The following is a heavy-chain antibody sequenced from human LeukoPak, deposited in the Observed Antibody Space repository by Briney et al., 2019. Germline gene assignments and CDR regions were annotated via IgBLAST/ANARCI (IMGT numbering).Heavy chain of an antibody. Sequence: GGSLRLSCAASGFAFNSYAMNWVRQAPGKGLQWVSAISGSGTSTYYADSVKGWFTISRDNSKNTLYLQMNSLRAEDTAVYYCAKDHSSGWPNYFDYWGQGTLVTASS. D-gene: IGHD6-19*01. CDR1: GFAFNSYA. V-gene: IGHV3-23*01. CDR3: AKDHSSGWPNYFDY. CDR2: ISGSGTST. J-gene: IGHJ4*02.